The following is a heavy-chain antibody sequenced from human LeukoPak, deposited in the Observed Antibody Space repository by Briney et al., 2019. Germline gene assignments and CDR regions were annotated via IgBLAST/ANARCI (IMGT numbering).Heavy chain of an antibody. V-gene: IGHV3-53*05. CDR3: AREVRGVGAFDI. CDR1: GFTLSSNY. Sequence: PGGSLRLSCAASGFTLSSNYMSWVRQAPGKGLEWVSVIYSGSGPTYYADSVKGRSTISRDNSKNTLYLQMNSLRAEDTAVYYCAREVRGVGAFDIWGQGTMVTVSS. J-gene: IGHJ3*02. CDR2: IYSGSGPT. D-gene: IGHD3-10*01.